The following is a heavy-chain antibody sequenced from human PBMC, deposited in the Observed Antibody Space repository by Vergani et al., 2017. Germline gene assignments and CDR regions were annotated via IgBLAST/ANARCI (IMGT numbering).Heavy chain of an antibody. Sequence: QVQLQESGPGLVKPSETLSLTCAVSGYSISSGYYWGWIRQAPGKGLEWIGSIYHSGSTYYNPSLKSRVTISVDTSKNQFSLKLSSVTAADTAVYYCARFGDYVWGSYRHLDYWGQGTLVTVSS. V-gene: IGHV4-38-2*01. CDR3: ARFGDYVWGSYRHLDY. CDR2: IYHSGST. D-gene: IGHD3-16*02. CDR1: GYSISSGYY. J-gene: IGHJ4*02.